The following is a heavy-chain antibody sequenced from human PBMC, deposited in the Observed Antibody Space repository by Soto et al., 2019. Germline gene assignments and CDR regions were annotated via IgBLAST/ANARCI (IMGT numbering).Heavy chain of an antibody. D-gene: IGHD6-19*01. CDR2: ISGDGGDK. CDR1: GFTFSDFG. J-gene: IGHJ4*02. V-gene: IGHV3-30*18. Sequence: QVQLVESGGGVVQPERSLRLSCAASGFTFSDFGMHWVRQAPGKGLEWVAAISGDGGDKYYLGSVQGRFTISRDNTKNALYLQMNSLRTEDTAVYYCAKGTAVARQHFGNWGQGTLVTVSS. CDR3: AKGTAVARQHFGN.